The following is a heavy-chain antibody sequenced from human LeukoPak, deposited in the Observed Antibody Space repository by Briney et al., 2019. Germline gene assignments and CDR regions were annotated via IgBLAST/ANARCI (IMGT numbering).Heavy chain of an antibody. CDR2: IIPIFGTA. D-gene: IGHD1-26*01. CDR3: ARVGATGSRVDY. CDR1: GGTFISYA. V-gene: IGHV1-69*13. J-gene: IGHJ4*02. Sequence: ASVKVSCKASGGTFISYAISWVRQAPGQGLEWMGGIIPIFGTANYAQKFQGRVTITADESTSTAYMELSSLRSEDTAVYYCARVGATGSRVDYWGQGTLVTVSS.